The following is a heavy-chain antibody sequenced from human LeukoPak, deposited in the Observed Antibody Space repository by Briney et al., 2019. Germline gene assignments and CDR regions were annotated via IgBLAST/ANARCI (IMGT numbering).Heavy chain of an antibody. J-gene: IGHJ5*02. CDR3: ARGPVTVGFDP. Sequence: PSETLSLTCAVYGGPFSAYYWSWIRQPPGKGLEWIGEISQSGSTHYNPSLKSRVTISVDTSKNHFSLTLSSVTAADTAVCYCARGPVTVGFDPWGQGTLVTVSS. CDR1: GGPFSAYY. D-gene: IGHD4-11*01. V-gene: IGHV4-34*01. CDR2: ISQSGST.